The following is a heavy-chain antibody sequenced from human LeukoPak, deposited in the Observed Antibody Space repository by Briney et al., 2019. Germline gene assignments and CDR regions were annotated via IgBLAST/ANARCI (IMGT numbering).Heavy chain of an antibody. CDR2: INHSGST. D-gene: IGHD6-6*01. CDR3: ARDSRPNYYYGMDV. V-gene: IGHV4-34*01. Sequence: SETLSLTCAVYGGSFSGYYWSWIRQPPGKGLEWIGEINHSGSTNYNPSLKGRVTISVDTSKNQFSLKLSSVTAADTAVYYCARDSRPNYYYGMDVWGQGTTVTVSS. J-gene: IGHJ6*02. CDR1: GGSFSGYY.